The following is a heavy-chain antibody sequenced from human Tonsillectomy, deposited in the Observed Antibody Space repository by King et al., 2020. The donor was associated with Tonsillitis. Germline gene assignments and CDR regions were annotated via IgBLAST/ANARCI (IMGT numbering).Heavy chain of an antibody. CDR2: IYYTGST. J-gene: IGHJ3*02. D-gene: IGHD3-3*01. CDR3: AGGTILGVVYDAFDI. CDR1: GGSISSGAYY. V-gene: IGHV4-31*03. Sequence: VQLQESGPGLVKPSQTLSLTCTVSGGSISSGAYYWSWVRQHPGKGLEWIGYIYYTGSTYYNLSLKSRVTISVDTSKNQFSLHLTSVTAADTAVDYCAGGTILGVVYDAFDIWGQGTMVTVSS.